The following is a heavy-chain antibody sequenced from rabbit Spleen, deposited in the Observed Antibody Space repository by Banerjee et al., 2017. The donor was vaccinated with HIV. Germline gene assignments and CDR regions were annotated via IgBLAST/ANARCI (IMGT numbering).Heavy chain of an antibody. CDR2: IAAGSSDNT. CDR3: ARDLPGIIGWNFNL. Sequence: QSLEESGGDLVKPGASLTLTCTASGFSFSGSYYMCWVRQAPGKGLELIACIAAGSSDNTYYASWAKGRFTISKTSSTTVTLQMTSLTAADTATYFCARDLPGIIGWNFNLWGPGTLVTVS. J-gene: IGHJ4*01. V-gene: IGHV1S40*01. D-gene: IGHD1-1*01. CDR1: GFSFSGSYY.